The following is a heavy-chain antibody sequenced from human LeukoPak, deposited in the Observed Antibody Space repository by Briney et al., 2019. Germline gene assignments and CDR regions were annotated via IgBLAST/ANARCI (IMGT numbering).Heavy chain of an antibody. D-gene: IGHD3-22*01. CDR1: GVSVSSSNYY. CDR3: ARHEANYYDSSGSSYVGRIFEY. J-gene: IGHJ4*02. CDR2: IYYSGST. Sequence: ASETLSLTCNVSGVSVSSSNYYWAWIRQPPGKGLEWIGSIYYSGSTFYNPSLKSRLTMSVDTSKNQFSLKLSSVTAADTAVFYCARHEANYYDSSGSSYVGRIFEYWGQGTLVTVSS. V-gene: IGHV4-39*01.